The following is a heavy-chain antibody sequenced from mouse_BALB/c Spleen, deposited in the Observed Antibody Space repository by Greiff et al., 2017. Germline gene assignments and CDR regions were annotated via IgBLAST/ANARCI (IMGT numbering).Heavy chain of an antibody. CDR3: ARGHYYDYDEFAY. Sequence: VQVVESGPGLVAPSQSLSITCTVSGFSLTSYGVHWVRQPPGKGLEWLGVIWAGGSTNYNSALMSRLSISKDNSKSQVFLKMNSLQTDDTAMYYCARGHYYDYDEFAYWGQGTLVTVSA. CDR1: GFSLTSYG. J-gene: IGHJ3*01. CDR2: IWAGGST. V-gene: IGHV2-9*02. D-gene: IGHD2-4*01.